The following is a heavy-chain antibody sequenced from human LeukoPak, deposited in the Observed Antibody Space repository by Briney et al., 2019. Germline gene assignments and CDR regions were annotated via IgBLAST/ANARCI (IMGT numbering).Heavy chain of an antibody. CDR2: IKQDASQE. D-gene: IGHD3-3*01. J-gene: IGHJ4*02. CDR1: GFTFSSYC. V-gene: IGHV3-7*01. CDR3: ARGVVYPAWSGPHWSDY. Sequence: GGSLRLSCAASGFTFSSYCMSWVRQAPGKGPEWVTHIKQDASQEYHVDSVKGRFTISRDNAKNSLYLQMNSLRAEDTAVYYCARGVVYPAWSGPHWSDYWGQGALVTVSS.